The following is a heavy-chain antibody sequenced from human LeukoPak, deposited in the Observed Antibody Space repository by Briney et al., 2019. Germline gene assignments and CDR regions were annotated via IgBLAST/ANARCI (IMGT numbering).Heavy chain of an antibody. CDR2: INPSGGST. V-gene: IGHV1-46*01. Sequence: ASVKVSCKASGGTFSSYAISWVRQAPGQGLEWMGIINPSGGSTSYAQKFQGRVTMTRDMSTSTVYMELSSLRSEDTAVYYCARVAGYYDSSDFDYWGRGTLVTVSS. CDR1: GGTFSSYA. J-gene: IGHJ4*02. CDR3: ARVAGYYDSSDFDY. D-gene: IGHD3-22*01.